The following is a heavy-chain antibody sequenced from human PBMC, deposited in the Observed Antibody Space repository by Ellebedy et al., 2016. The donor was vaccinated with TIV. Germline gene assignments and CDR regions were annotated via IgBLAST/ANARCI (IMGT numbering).Heavy chain of an antibody. Sequence: GESLKISCAASGFTFSSYAMHWVRQAPGKGLEWVAVISYDGSNKYYADSVKGRFTISRDNSKNTLYLQMNSLRAEDTAVYYCASNVDTCFDYWGQGTLVTVSS. CDR3: ASNVDTCFDY. V-gene: IGHV3-30-3*01. CDR2: ISYDGSNK. J-gene: IGHJ4*02. CDR1: GFTFSSYA. D-gene: IGHD5-18*01.